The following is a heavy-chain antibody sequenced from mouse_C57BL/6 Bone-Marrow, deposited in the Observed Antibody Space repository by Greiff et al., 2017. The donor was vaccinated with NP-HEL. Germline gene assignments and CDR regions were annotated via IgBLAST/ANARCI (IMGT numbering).Heavy chain of an antibody. D-gene: IGHD1-1*01. CDR3: ARSPYYYGSSYGAY. CDR1: GYTFTSYW. V-gene: IGHV1-69*01. Sequence: QVQLQQPGAELVMPGASVKLSCKASGYTFTSYWMHWVKQRPGQGLEWIGEIDPSDSYTNYNQKFKGKSTLTVDKSSSTAYMQLSSLTSEDSAVYYCARSPYYYGSSYGAYWGQGTLVTVSA. J-gene: IGHJ3*01. CDR2: IDPSDSYT.